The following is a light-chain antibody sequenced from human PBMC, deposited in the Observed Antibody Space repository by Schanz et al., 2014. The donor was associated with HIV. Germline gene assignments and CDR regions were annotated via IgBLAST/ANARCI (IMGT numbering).Light chain of an antibody. CDR1: RSDVGGHNY. CDR2: DVS. Sequence: QSALTQPASVSGSPGQSITISCTGTRSDVGGHNYVSWYQQHPGKAPKLMIFDVSKRPSGVPDRFSGSKSGTSASLAISGLQSADEAEYYCAAWDDSLNGVVFGGGTKLTVL. V-gene: IGLV2-14*03. J-gene: IGLJ2*01. CDR3: AAWDDSLNGVV.